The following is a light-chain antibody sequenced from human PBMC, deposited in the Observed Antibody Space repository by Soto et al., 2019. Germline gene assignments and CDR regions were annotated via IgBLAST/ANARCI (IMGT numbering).Light chain of an antibody. CDR1: SSDVGGYKF. CDR2: EVN. Sequence: QSALTQPASVSGSPGKSITISCTGTSSDVGGYKFVSWYQHHPGKAPKLMIYEVNNRHSGVSDRFSGSKSGNTASLTISGLQPEDEADDYCLSYTSANTRVFGGGTKLTVL. J-gene: IGLJ3*02. CDR3: LSYTSANTRV. V-gene: IGLV2-14*01.